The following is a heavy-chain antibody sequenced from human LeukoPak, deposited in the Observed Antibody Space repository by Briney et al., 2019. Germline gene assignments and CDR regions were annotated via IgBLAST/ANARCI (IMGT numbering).Heavy chain of an antibody. CDR1: GFTFSSYA. CDR2: ISYDGSNK. V-gene: IGHV3-30-3*01. Sequence: GRSLRLSCAASGFTFSSYAMHWVRQAPGKGLEWVAVISYDGSNKYYADSVKGRFTISRDNSKNTLYLQMNSLRAEDTAVYYCAGELLARYGMDVWGQGTTVTVSS. J-gene: IGHJ6*02. CDR3: AGELLARYGMDV. D-gene: IGHD3-10*01.